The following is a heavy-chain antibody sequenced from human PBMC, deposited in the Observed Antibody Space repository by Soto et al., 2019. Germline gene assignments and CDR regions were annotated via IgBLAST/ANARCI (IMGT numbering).Heavy chain of an antibody. CDR3: ARVPVRKYYRAGSYQNYYFGMDV. J-gene: IGHJ6*02. CDR1: GGSISSGDYY. Sequence: PSETLSLTCTVSGGSISSGDYYWSWIRQSPGKGLEWIGEINDSGSTKYNPSLKSRVTISVDRSKSQFSLNLSSVTAADTAIYFCARVPVRKYYRAGSYQNYYFGMDVWGQGTTVTVSS. CDR2: INDSGST. V-gene: IGHV4-39*07. D-gene: IGHD3-10*01.